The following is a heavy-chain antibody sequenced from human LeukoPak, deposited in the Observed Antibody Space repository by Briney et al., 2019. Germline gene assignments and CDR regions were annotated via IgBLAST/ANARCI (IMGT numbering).Heavy chain of an antibody. CDR2: IYYSGST. V-gene: IGHV4-59*11. J-gene: IGHJ4*02. CDR3: ARAYFWGIAVAGYYFDY. Sequence: SETLSLTCAVSGGSMNSHYCSWIRQPPGKGLEWIGDIYYSGSTTYNPSLKTRVTISVDKSKNQLSLKLSSATAADTAVYYCARAYFWGIAVAGYYFDYWGQGTLVTVSS. CDR1: GGSMNSHY. D-gene: IGHD6-19*01.